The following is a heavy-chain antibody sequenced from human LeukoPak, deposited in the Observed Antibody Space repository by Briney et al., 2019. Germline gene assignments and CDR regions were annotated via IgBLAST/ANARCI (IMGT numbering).Heavy chain of an antibody. CDR2: ISYDGSNK. Sequence: GGSLRLSCAASGFTFSSYGMHWVRQAPGKGLEWVAVISYDGSNKYYADSVKGRFTISRDNSKNTPYLQMNSLRAEDTAVYYCAKDELEVSSWYDYWGQGTLVTVSS. CDR3: AKDELEVSSWYDY. D-gene: IGHD6-13*01. CDR1: GFTFSSYG. V-gene: IGHV3-30*18. J-gene: IGHJ4*02.